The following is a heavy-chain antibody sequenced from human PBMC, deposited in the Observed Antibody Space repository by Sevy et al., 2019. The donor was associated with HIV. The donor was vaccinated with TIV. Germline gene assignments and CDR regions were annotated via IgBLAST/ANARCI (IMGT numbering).Heavy chain of an antibody. J-gene: IGHJ6*02. CDR3: ARGVLEWLLKYGMDV. V-gene: IGHV3-33*01. Sequence: RGCLRLSCAASGFTFSNYAMHWVRQAPGKGLEWVAVIWYEGSSRYYADSVKGRFTVSRDTSKNTLYLQMISLRAEDTAVYYCARGVLEWLLKYGMDVWGQGTTVTVSS. CDR1: GFTFSNYA. D-gene: IGHD3-3*01. CDR2: IWYEGSSR.